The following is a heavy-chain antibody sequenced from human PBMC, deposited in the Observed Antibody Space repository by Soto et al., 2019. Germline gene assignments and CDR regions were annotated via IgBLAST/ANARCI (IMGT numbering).Heavy chain of an antibody. CDR1: GFTFSSYA. J-gene: IGHJ4*02. CDR3: AKGSLGELSLGYYFDY. Sequence: GGSLRLSCAASGFTFSSYAMHWVRQAPGKGLEWVSGISWNSGSIGYADSVKGRFTISRDNAKNSLYLQMNSLRAEDTALYYCAKGSLGELSLGYYFDYWGQGTLVTVSS. V-gene: IGHV3-9*01. D-gene: IGHD3-16*02. CDR2: ISWNSGSI.